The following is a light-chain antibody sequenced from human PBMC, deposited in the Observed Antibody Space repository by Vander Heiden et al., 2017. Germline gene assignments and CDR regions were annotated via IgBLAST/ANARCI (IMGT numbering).Light chain of an antibody. Sequence: DTKLTQSPSSLSASVGDRVTITCQASQDISNYLNWYQQKPGKAPKLLIYDASNLETGVPSRFSGSGSGTDFTFTISSLQPEDIATYYCQQYDNLPLTFGGGTKVEIK. V-gene: IGKV1-33*01. CDR2: DAS. J-gene: IGKJ4*01. CDR3: QQYDNLPLT. CDR1: QDISNY.